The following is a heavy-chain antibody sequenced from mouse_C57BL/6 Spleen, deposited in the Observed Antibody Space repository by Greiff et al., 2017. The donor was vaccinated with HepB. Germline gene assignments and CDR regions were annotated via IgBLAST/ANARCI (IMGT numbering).Heavy chain of an antibody. CDR2: FYPGSGSI. Sequence: VKLMESGAELVKPGASVKLSCKASGYTFTEYTIHWVKQRSGQGLEWIGWFYPGSGSIKYNEKFKDKATLTADKSSSTVYMELSRLTSEDSAVYFCARHEDKTLAGTRGAWFAYWGQGTLVTVSA. CDR3: ARHEDKTLAGTRGAWFAY. J-gene: IGHJ3*01. CDR1: GYTFTEYT. D-gene: IGHD6-1*01. V-gene: IGHV1-62-2*01.